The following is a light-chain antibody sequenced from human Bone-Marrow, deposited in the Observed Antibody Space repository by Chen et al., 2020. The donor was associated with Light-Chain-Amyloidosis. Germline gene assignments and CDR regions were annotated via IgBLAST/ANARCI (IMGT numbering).Light chain of an antibody. V-gene: IGLV2-14*03. CDR3: SSYTRGRTWL. CDR2: DVS. CDR1: SSDVGGYNY. J-gene: IGLJ3*02. Sequence: QSALTQPASVYGPPGQSITISCTGTSSDVGGYNYVSWYQQHPGTAPKLVIFDVSYRPSGISQRFSCSKSCNTASLTISGLQAAGEAYYYCSSYTRGRTWLFGGGTRLT.